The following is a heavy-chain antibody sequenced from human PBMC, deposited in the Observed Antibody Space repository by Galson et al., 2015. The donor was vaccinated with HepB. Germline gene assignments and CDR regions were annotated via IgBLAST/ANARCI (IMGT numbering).Heavy chain of an antibody. CDR2: INGRGSTR. Sequence: SLRLSCAGSGFIFRHHAMAWIRPAPGKGLEWVSGINGRGSTRSYSDAVKGRFSISRDNSKDTVFLQMDNLRAEDTAVYYCVKEGSWFGGDWFDPWGQGALVTVS. D-gene: IGHD3-16*01. CDR1: GFIFRHHA. J-gene: IGHJ5*02. V-gene: IGHV3-23*01. CDR3: VKEGSWFGGDWFDP.